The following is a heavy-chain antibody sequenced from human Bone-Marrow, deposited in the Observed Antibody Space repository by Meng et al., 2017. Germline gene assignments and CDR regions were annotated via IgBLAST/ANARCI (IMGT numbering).Heavy chain of an antibody. CDR1: GFTFSSYA. CDR2: IWYDGSNK. J-gene: IGHJ5*02. V-gene: IGHV3-30*07. Sequence: QVQLVESGGGVVQPGRSLRLSCAASGFTFSSYAMHWVRQAPGKGLEWVAVIWYDGSNKYYADSVKGRFTISRDNSKNTLYLQMNSLRAEDTAVYYCARHSGTRQRGWFDPWGQGTLVTVSS. CDR3: ARHSGTRQRGWFDP. D-gene: IGHD1-26*01.